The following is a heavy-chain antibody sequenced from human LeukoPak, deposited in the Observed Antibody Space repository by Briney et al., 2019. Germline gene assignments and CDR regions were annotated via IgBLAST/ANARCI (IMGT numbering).Heavy chain of an antibody. Sequence: SETLSLTCTVSGGSVSSGSYYWTWIRQPPGKGLEWIGNIYYSGSTNYNPSLKSRVAISVDTSKNQFSPKLSSVAAADTAVYHCARVGFWSGYYSWFDPWGQGTLVTVSS. CDR3: ARVGFWSGYYSWFDP. CDR1: GGSVSSGSYY. V-gene: IGHV4-61*01. J-gene: IGHJ5*02. CDR2: IYYSGST. D-gene: IGHD3-3*01.